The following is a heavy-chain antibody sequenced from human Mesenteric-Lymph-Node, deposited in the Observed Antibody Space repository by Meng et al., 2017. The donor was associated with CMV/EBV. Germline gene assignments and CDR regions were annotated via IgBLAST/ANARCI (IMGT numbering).Heavy chain of an antibody. D-gene: IGHD3-16*02. CDR3: ARSFYFWAFDI. CDR1: GYTFTDFY. J-gene: IGHJ3*02. V-gene: IGHV1-2*02. Sequence: SCQASGYTFTDFYLHWLRQAPGQRLEWMGWVNPHSGLTNYAQNFQGRVTMTKDTSVSTIYMELSSLRSGDTALYYCARSFYFWAFDIWGRGTMVTVSS. CDR2: VNPHSGLT.